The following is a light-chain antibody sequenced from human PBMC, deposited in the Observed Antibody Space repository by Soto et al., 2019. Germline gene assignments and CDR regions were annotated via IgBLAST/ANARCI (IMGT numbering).Light chain of an antibody. CDR1: QSVLYSSNNKNY. CDR3: QQYYSTPLT. J-gene: IGKJ4*01. CDR2: WAS. Sequence: EIVMTQSPDSLAVSLGERATINCKSSQSVLYSSNNKNYLAWYQQKPGQPPKLLIYWASTRESGVPDRFSGSGSGTDFTLTISSLQAEDVAVYYYQQYYSTPLTFGGGTKVEIK. V-gene: IGKV4-1*01.